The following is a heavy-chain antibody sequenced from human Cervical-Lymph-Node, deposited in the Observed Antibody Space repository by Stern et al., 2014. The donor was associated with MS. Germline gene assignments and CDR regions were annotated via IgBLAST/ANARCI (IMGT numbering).Heavy chain of an antibody. Sequence: VQLLESGGGVVQPGRSLRLSCAASGITFKFYAMYWVRQAPGKGLEWVALISSDGSNTYYADSVKGRFTISRDNSKNTVYLQMDSLRPGDTAVYYCARGGLSRLLEWLDSWGQGTLVTVSA. CDR2: ISSDGSNT. V-gene: IGHV3-30*01. J-gene: IGHJ5*01. CDR1: GITFKFYA. D-gene: IGHD3-16*01. CDR3: ARGGLSRLLEWLDS.